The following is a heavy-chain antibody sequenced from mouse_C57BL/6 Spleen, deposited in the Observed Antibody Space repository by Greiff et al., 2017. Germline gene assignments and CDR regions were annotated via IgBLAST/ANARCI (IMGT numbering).Heavy chain of an antibody. V-gene: IGHV1-39*01. CDR3: ARGSNIYAMGY. D-gene: IGHD2-5*01. CDR2: INPNYGTT. CDR1: GYSFTDYN. Sequence: VQLKESGPELVKPGASVKISCKASGYSFTDYNMNWVKQSNGKSLEWIGVINPNYGTTSYNQKFKGKATLTVDKSSSTAYMHLNSLTSEDSAVYCCARGSNIYAMGYWGQGTSVTVSS. J-gene: IGHJ4*01.